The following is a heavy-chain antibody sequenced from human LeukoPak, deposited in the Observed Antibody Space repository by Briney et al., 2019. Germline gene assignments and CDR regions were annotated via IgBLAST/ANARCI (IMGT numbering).Heavy chain of an antibody. Sequence: SQTLSLTCTVSGDSSSSGDYYWSWIRQPPGKGLEWNGYIYYTGNTYYNPSPNSRVTISADTSKNQFSLKLTSVTAADTAVYYCARVGLHSGSYYWFDPWGQGTLVTVSS. CDR2: IYYTGNT. CDR1: GDSSSSGDYY. J-gene: IGHJ5*02. CDR3: ARVGLHSGSYYWFDP. V-gene: IGHV4-30-4*08. D-gene: IGHD1-26*01.